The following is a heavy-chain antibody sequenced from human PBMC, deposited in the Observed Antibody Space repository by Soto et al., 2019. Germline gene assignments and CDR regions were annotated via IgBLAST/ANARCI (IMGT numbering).Heavy chain of an antibody. CDR3: ARMATSGTLNWFDP. J-gene: IGHJ5*02. Sequence: GASVKVSCKASGYTFGNNGISWVRQATGQGLEWMGWMNPNSGNTGYAQKFQGRVSMTRNTSITTAYLELSSLRSDDTAIYYCARMATSGTLNWFDPWGQGTLVTVSS. CDR2: MNPNSGNT. V-gene: IGHV1-8*01. CDR1: GYTFGNNG.